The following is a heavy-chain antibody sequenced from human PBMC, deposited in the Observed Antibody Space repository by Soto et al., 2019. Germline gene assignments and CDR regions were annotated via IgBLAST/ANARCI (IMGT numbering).Heavy chain of an antibody. CDR1: GFTFDDYA. Sequence: EVQLEESGGALVQPGRSLRLSCAASGFTFDDYAMPWVRQVLGKGLEWVSSISWNSGNIGYADSVKGRFTTSRDNAKNSLYLQMNSLRPEDTALYYCVRSKGGYSYGTPFDYWGQGTLVTVSS. D-gene: IGHD5-18*01. V-gene: IGHV3-9*01. CDR3: VRSKGGYSYGTPFDY. J-gene: IGHJ4*02. CDR2: ISWNSGNI.